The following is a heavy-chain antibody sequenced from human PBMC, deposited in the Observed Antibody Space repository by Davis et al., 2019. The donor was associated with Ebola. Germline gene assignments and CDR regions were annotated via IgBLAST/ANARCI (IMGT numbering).Heavy chain of an antibody. V-gene: IGHV4-59*06. Sequence: SETLSLTCAVYGGSFSGYYWSWIRQPPGKGLEWIGYIYYSGSTYYNPSLKSRVTISVDTSKNQFSLKLSSVTAADTAVYYCARGAAFGVVTDPMDVWGQGTTVTVSS. CDR3: ARGAAFGVVTDPMDV. CDR2: IYYSGST. J-gene: IGHJ6*02. CDR1: GGSFSGYY. D-gene: IGHD3-3*01.